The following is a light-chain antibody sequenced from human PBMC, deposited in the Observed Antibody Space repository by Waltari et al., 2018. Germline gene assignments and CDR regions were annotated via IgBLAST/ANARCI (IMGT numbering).Light chain of an antibody. V-gene: IGLV2-8*01. CDR1: SSDVGGYNY. J-gene: IGLJ1*01. CDR3: SSYGGSNNYV. CDR2: EVI. Sequence: QSALTQPPSASGSLGQSVTISCPGTSSDVGGYNYVSWYQQHPGKAPKLMIYEVIKRPAGVPDRFSGSKSGNTASLTVSGLQAEDEADYYCSSYGGSNNYVFGTGTTVTVL.